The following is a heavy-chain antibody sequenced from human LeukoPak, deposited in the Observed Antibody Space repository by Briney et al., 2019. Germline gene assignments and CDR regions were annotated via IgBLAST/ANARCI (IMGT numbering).Heavy chain of an antibody. CDR1: GFTLSSYR. V-gene: IGHV3-21*01. J-gene: IGHJ4*02. CDR3: ARDRDGGYDRIFDY. Sequence: GGSLRLSCVVSGFTLSSYRMNWVRQAPGKGLEWVSSITSSSTYIYYADSVKGRFTISRDNAKNSLYLQMDSLRAEDTAVYYCARDRDGGYDRIFDYWGQGTLVTVSS. D-gene: IGHD5-12*01. CDR2: ITSSSTYI.